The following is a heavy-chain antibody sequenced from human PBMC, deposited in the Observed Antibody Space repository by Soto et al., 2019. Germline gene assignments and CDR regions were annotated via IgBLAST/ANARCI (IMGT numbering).Heavy chain of an antibody. D-gene: IGHD5-12*01. J-gene: IGHJ4*02. CDR1: GYIFASYT. Sequence: ASVKVSCKASGYIFASYTMHWVRQAPGQRLEWMGRINAASGNTKYSQKFQGRVTITRDTAASTVYMDLSSLTSEDTAIYYCARDPVGEYSGYDSGFDYWGQGSLVTVSS. V-gene: IGHV1-3*01. CDR2: INAASGNT. CDR3: ARDPVGEYSGYDSGFDY.